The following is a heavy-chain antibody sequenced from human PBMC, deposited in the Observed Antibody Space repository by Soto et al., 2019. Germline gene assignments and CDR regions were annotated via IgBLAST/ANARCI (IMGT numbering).Heavy chain of an antibody. CDR3: ARAGISPDY. J-gene: IGHJ4*02. Sequence: SLRLSCAASGFTFSSYAMHWVRQAPGKGLEWVAVISYDGSNKYYADSVKGRFTISRDNSKNTLYLQMNSLRAEDTAVYYCARAGISPDYWGQGTLVTVSS. D-gene: IGHD3-3*02. CDR2: ISYDGSNK. V-gene: IGHV3-30-3*01. CDR1: GFTFSSYA.